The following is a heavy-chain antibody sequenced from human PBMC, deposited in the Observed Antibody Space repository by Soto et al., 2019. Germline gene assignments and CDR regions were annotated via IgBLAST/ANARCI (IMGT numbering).Heavy chain of an antibody. CDR3: ATVGLPQAGTGPPFAFDS. CDR2: FDPEDGET. CDR1: GYTLTELS. V-gene: IGHV1-24*01. J-gene: IGHJ3*02. D-gene: IGHD6-13*01. Sequence: ASVKVSCKVSGYTLTELSMHWVRQAPGKGLEWMGGFDPEDGETIYAQKFQGRVTMTEDTSTDTAYMELSSLRSEDTAVYYCATVGLPQAGTGPPFAFDSRGQGTMDTGSS.